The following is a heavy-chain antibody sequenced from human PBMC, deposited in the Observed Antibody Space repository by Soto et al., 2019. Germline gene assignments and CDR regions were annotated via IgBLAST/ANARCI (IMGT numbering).Heavy chain of an antibody. CDR1: GFTFSSYG. Sequence: QVQLVESGGGVVQPGRSLRLSCAASGFTFSSYGMHWVRQAPGKGLEWVAVIWYDGSNKYYADSVKGRFTISRDNSKNTLYLQMNSLRAEDTAVYYCARFHETRAFDIWGQGTMVTVSS. CDR3: ARFHETRAFDI. V-gene: IGHV3-33*01. CDR2: IWYDGSNK. J-gene: IGHJ3*02.